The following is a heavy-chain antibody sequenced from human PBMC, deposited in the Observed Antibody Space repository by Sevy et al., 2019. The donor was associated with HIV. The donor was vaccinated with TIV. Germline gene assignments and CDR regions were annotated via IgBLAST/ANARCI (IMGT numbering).Heavy chain of an antibody. CDR1: GFTFSDYY. CDR2: ISSSGSTI. Sequence: GGSLRLSCAASGFTFSDYYMSWIRQAPGKGLEWVSYISSSGSTIYYADSVKGRFTISRDNAKNQLYLQMNSLRAEDTAVYYCARYRRGYSYGPYYFDYWGQGTLVTVSS. D-gene: IGHD5-18*01. J-gene: IGHJ4*02. V-gene: IGHV3-11*01. CDR3: ARYRRGYSYGPYYFDY.